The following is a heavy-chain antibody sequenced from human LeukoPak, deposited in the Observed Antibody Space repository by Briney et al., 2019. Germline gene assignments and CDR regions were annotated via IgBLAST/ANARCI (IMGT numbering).Heavy chain of an antibody. D-gene: IGHD6-19*01. CDR3: ARESGWTVDY. CDR2: ISSSISNT. V-gene: IGHV3-48*02. Sequence: QSGGSLRLSCAPSGFTFSFYSMNWVRQAPGNWLEWVSYISSSISNTHYADSVKGRLTLSRDNAKNSLYLQMNSLRDEDTAVYFCARESGWTVDYWGQGTLVTVSS. CDR1: GFTFSFYS. J-gene: IGHJ4*02.